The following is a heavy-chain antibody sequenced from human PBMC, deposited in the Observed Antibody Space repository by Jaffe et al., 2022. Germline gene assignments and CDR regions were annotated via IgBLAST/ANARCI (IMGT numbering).Heavy chain of an antibody. D-gene: IGHD3-22*01. CDR3: ARGIYGYTDSSGYLNWFDP. Sequence: QVQLQESGPGLVKPSETLSLTCAVSGYSISSGYYWGWIRQPPGKGLEWIGSIYHSGSTYYNPSLKSRVTISVDTSKNQFSLKLSSVTAADTAVYYCARGIYGYTDSSGYLNWFDPWGQGTLVTVSS. V-gene: IGHV4-38-2*01. CDR2: IYHSGST. CDR1: GYSISSGYY. J-gene: IGHJ5*02.